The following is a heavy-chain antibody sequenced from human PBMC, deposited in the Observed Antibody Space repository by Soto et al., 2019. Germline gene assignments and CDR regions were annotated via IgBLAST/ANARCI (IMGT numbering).Heavy chain of an antibody. J-gene: IGHJ1*01. D-gene: IGHD3-22*01. CDR1: GGSISSGAYY. V-gene: IGHV4-31*03. CDR3: AIYDSSGSRGFQH. Sequence: QVQLQESGPGLVKPSQTLSLTCTVSGGSISSGAYYWSWIRQHPGKGLEWIGYIYYSGSTYYNPSXXXRXXISVDTSKNQFSLKLSSVTAADTAVYYCAIYDSSGSRGFQHWGQGTLVTVSS. CDR2: IYYSGST.